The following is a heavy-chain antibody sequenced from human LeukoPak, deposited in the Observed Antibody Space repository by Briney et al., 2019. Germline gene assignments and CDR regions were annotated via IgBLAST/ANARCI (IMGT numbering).Heavy chain of an antibody. Sequence: MSSETLSLTCTVSGGSISSGGYYWSWIRQHPGKGLEWIGYIYYSGSTYYNPSLKSRVTISVDTSKNQFSLKLSSVTAADTAVYYCARGNWNWGYYYYYGMDVWGQGTTVTVSS. J-gene: IGHJ6*02. CDR3: ARGNWNWGYYYYYGMDV. CDR2: IYYSGST. CDR1: GGSISSGGYY. V-gene: IGHV4-31*03. D-gene: IGHD1-1*01.